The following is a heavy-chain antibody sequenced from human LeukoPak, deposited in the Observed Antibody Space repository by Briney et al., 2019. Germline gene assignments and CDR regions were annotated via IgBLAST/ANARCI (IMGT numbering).Heavy chain of an antibody. V-gene: IGHV1-2*02. Sequence: GPVKVSCEASGYTFTGYYMHWVRQAPGQGLEWMGWINPNSGGTNYAQKFQGRVTMTRDTSISTAYMELSRLRSDNTAVYYCARVLTGTTVYYYYYMDVWGKGTTVTVSS. CDR1: GYTFTGYY. D-gene: IGHD1-20*01. CDR3: ARVLTGTTVYYYYYMDV. CDR2: INPNSGGT. J-gene: IGHJ6*03.